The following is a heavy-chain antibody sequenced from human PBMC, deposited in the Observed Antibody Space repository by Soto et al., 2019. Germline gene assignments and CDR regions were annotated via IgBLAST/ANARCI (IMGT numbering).Heavy chain of an antibody. Sequence: QVLLAQSGAEVKKHGASVKVSCKAFGYTFTSYSINWVPQAPGQGLEWKAIINPSGGYTNYAQKLQCIVTMTRDTFTSKVYMDLSSLTSEDTAVYYYAIEGATYASERGAFDYWVRGTLGTISS. CDR1: GYTFTSYS. CDR2: INPSGGYT. J-gene: IGHJ4*02. D-gene: IGHD2-2*01. V-gene: IGHV1-46*04. CDR3: AIEGATYASERGAFDY.